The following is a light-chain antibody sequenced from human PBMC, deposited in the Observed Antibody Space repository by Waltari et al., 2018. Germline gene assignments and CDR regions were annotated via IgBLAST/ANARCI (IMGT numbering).Light chain of an antibody. CDR2: KAD. J-gene: IGLJ3*02. Sequence: QTVVTQEPSLSVSPGGTVTLTCALTSGSAPTPSYAPWYQQSPGQAPRTLVYKADSRSSGVPDRFSGSILGNKAALTITGAQADDESDYYCALYMGSGIWVFGGGTKLTVL. CDR1: SGSAPTPSY. V-gene: IGLV8-61*01. CDR3: ALYMGSGIWV.